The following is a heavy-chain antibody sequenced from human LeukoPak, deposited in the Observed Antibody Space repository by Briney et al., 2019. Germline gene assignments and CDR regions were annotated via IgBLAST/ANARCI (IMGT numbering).Heavy chain of an antibody. V-gene: IGHV3-33*01. CDR2: IWYDGSNK. J-gene: IGHJ4*02. D-gene: IGHD6-13*01. CDR1: GFTFSSYG. CDR3: AREPAAAPFDY. Sequence: GKSLTLSCAASGFTFSSYGMHWVRQAPGKGLEWVAVIWYDGSNKYYADSVKGRFTISRDNSKNTLYLQMNSLRAEDTAVYYCAREPAAAPFDYWGQGTLVTVSS.